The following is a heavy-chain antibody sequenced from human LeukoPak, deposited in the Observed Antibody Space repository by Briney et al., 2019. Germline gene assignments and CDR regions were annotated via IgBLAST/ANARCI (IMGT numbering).Heavy chain of an antibody. CDR3: AKERYDSSGYYDY. Sequence: PGGSLRLSCAASGFTFSSFSMNWVRQAPGKGLEWLSYISSSGSIIYYADSVKGRFTISRDNVKNSLYLQMNSLTAADTAVYYCAKERYDSSGYYDYWGQGTLVTVSS. D-gene: IGHD3-22*01. J-gene: IGHJ4*02. V-gene: IGHV3-48*01. CDR2: ISSSGSII. CDR1: GFTFSSFS.